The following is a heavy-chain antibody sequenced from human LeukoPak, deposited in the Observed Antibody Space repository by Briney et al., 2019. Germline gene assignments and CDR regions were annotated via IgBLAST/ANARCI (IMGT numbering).Heavy chain of an antibody. D-gene: IGHD6-19*01. Sequence: PSETLSLTCTVSGGSISSYYWSWIRQPPGKGLEWIGYIYYSGSTNYNPSLKSRVTISVDTSKNQFSLKLSSVTAADTAVYYCARRNSSGWYSYYYGMDVWGQGTTVTVSS. CDR1: GGSISSYY. J-gene: IGHJ6*02. CDR2: IYYSGST. V-gene: IGHV4-59*08. CDR3: ARRNSSGWYSYYYGMDV.